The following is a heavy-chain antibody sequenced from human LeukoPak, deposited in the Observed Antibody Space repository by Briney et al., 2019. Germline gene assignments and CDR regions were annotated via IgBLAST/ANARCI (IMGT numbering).Heavy chain of an antibody. J-gene: IGHJ4*02. V-gene: IGHV3-7*03. Sequence: PGGSLRLSCAASGFTFSTYWMSWVRQAPGKGLESVANIKQDGREKYYVDSVKGRFTISRDNAKNSLYLQMNSLRDENTAIYYCATYRQVLLPFESWGQGTLVTVSS. CDR1: GFTFSTYW. CDR3: ATYRQVLLPFES. D-gene: IGHD2-8*02. CDR2: IKQDGREK.